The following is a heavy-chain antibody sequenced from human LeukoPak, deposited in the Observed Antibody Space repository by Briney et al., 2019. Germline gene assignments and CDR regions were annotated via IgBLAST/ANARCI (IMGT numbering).Heavy chain of an antibody. CDR3: ARGAKWAYYFDY. CDR1: GFTFSNYA. Sequence: GGSLRLSYAASGFTFSNYAMSWVRRAPGKGLEWVSTFTGSGDDTYYADSVKGRFTISRDNSKNTLYLQMNSLRADDTAVYYCARGAKWAYYFDYWGQGTLVTVSS. CDR2: FTGSGDDT. D-gene: IGHD1-26*01. V-gene: IGHV3-23*01. J-gene: IGHJ4*02.